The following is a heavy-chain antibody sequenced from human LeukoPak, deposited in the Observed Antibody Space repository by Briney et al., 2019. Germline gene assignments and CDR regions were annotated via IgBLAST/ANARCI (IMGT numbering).Heavy chain of an antibody. CDR2: INPKSGGT. D-gene: IGHD3-10*01. V-gene: IGHV1-2*02. CDR3: ARRHLRMRSYDY. J-gene: IGHJ4*02. CDR1: GYIFADYY. Sequence: GASVKVSCRASGYIFADYYINWVRQAPGQGLEWMGWINPKSGGTKFSKSFQGRVTMTRDTSISTVYMELSGLTSDDTAVCYCARRHLRMRSYDYWGQGNLVIVSS.